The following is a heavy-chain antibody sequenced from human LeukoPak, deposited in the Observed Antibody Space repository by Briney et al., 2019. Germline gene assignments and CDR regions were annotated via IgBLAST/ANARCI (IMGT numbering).Heavy chain of an antibody. Sequence: SVKVSCKASGGTFSSYAISWVRQAPGQGLEWMGRIIPILGIANYAQKFQGRVTITADKSTSTAYMELSSLRSEDTAVYYCARQMMEGANDYYGMDVWGQGTTVTVSS. D-gene: IGHD1-26*01. CDR1: GGTFSSYA. V-gene: IGHV1-69*04. J-gene: IGHJ6*02. CDR3: ARQMMEGANDYYGMDV. CDR2: IIPILGIA.